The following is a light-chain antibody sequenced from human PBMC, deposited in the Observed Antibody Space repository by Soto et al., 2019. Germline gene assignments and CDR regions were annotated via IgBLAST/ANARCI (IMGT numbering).Light chain of an antibody. CDR3: QQYGSSPLT. J-gene: IGKJ4*01. V-gene: IGKV3-20*01. CDR1: QSISSSS. CDR2: GAS. Sequence: EIVLTQSPGTLSLSPGERGTLSCRDGQSISSSSLGWYQQKPGQAPRLLIYGASIRASGIPDRFSGSGSGTDFTLTISRLEPEDFAVYYCQQYGSSPLTFGGGIKVEI.